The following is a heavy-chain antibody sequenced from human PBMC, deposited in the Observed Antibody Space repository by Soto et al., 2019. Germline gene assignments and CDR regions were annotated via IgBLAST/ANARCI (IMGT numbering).Heavy chain of an antibody. CDR2: INAGNGNT. Sequence: ASVKVSCKASGYTFTNFGISWVRQAPGQRLEWMGWINAGNGNTKYSQKFQGRVTITRDTSASTAYMELSSLRSEDTAVYYCARVPPSLPYGMDVWGQGTTVTVSS. CDR1: GYTFTNFG. V-gene: IGHV1-3*01. CDR3: ARVPPSLPYGMDV. J-gene: IGHJ6*02.